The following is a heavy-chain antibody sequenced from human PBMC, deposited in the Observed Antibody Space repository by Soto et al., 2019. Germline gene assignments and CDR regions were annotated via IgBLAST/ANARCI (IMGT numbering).Heavy chain of an antibody. J-gene: IGHJ5*02. V-gene: IGHV1-2*02. CDR1: GYTFTGYF. Sequence: ASVKVSCEASGYTFTGYFMHWVRQAPGQGLEWMGWTNPYSGGADYAQSFQGRVTMTRDTSISTVYMELSRLRFDDTAVYYCARVIRGAYYNSPLDTWGQGTVVTV. CDR3: ARVIRGAYYNSPLDT. CDR2: TNPYSGGA. D-gene: IGHD3-10*01.